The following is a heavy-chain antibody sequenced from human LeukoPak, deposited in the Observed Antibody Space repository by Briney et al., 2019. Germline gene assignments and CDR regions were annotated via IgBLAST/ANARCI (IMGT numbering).Heavy chain of an antibody. CDR2: IYHSGRGNT. D-gene: IGHD6-19*01. V-gene: IGHV4-4*02. Sequence: PSGTLSLTCAVSGGSISSSNWWIWLRQPPGKGLEWIGEIYHSGRGNTNYNPSLKSRATISIDNAKNQFSLKLRSVTAADTAVYYCARQSDIAVAGFDYWGQGTLVTVSS. CDR1: GGSISSSNW. CDR3: ARQSDIAVAGFDY. J-gene: IGHJ4*02.